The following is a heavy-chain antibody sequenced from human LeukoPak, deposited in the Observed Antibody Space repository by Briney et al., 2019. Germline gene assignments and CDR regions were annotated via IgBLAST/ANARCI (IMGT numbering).Heavy chain of an antibody. CDR1: GFTFSSYG. V-gene: IGHV3-30*02. CDR2: IRYDGSNK. J-gene: IGHJ3*02. D-gene: IGHD3-16*01. CDR3: AKDSVYGGWGNAFDI. Sequence: GGSLRLSCAASGFTFSSYGMHWVRQAPGKGLEWVAFIRYDGSNKYYADSVKGRFTISRDSSKNTLYLQMNSLRVEDAAVYYCAKDSVYGGWGNAFDIWGQGTMVTVSS.